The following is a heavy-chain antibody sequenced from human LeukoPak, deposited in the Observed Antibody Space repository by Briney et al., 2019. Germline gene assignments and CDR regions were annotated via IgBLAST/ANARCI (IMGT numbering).Heavy chain of an antibody. V-gene: IGHV4-34*01. CDR2: INHSGST. CDR3: ASIPLAVAGTGY. CDR1: GGSFSGYY. Sequence: SETLSLTCAVYGGSFSGYYWSWIRQPRGKGLEWIGEINHSGSTNYNPSLKSRVTVSVDTSKNQFSLKLSSVTAADTAVYYCASIPLAVAGTGYWGQGTLVTVSS. J-gene: IGHJ4*02. D-gene: IGHD6-19*01.